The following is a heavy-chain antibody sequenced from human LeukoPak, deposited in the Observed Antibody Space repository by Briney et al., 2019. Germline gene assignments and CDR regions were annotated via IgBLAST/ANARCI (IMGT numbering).Heavy chain of an antibody. CDR1: GFTFRSYA. D-gene: IGHD2-15*01. Sequence: GRSLRLSRAASGFTFRSYAMHWVRQAPGKGLEWVAVISYDGSNKYYADSVKGRFTISRDNSKNTLYLQMNSLRAEDTAVYYCARDASIVVVVAALRHWGQGTLVTVSS. J-gene: IGHJ4*02. V-gene: IGHV3-30*01. CDR2: ISYDGSNK. CDR3: ARDASIVVVVAALRH.